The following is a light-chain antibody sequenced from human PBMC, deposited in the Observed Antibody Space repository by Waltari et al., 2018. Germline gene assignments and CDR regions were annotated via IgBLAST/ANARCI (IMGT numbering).Light chain of an antibody. V-gene: IGKV3-20*01. J-gene: IGKJ3*01. CDR2: GVS. CDR3: QQYGVSPPFT. CDR1: QSVSSSY. Sequence: EIVLTQSPGTLSLSPGDSATLSCRASQSVSSSYLAWYQQKPGQAPRLLMYGVSYRAAGIPDRFSGSGSGTDFTLTISRLEPEDFAVYYCQQYGVSPPFTFGPGTKVDI.